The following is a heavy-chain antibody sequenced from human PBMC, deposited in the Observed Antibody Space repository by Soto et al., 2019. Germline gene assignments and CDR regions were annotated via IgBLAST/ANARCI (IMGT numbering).Heavy chain of an antibody. V-gene: IGHV1-18*01. CDR3: ARDSSYDFWSGYSAPDAFDI. CDR1: GYTFTSYG. D-gene: IGHD3-3*01. Sequence: GASVKVSCKASGYTFTSYGIIWVRQAPGQGLEWMGWISAYNGNTNYAQKLQGRVTMTTDTSTSTAYMELRSLRSDDTAVYYRARDSSYDFWSGYSAPDAFDIWGQGTMVTVSS. CDR2: ISAYNGNT. J-gene: IGHJ3*02.